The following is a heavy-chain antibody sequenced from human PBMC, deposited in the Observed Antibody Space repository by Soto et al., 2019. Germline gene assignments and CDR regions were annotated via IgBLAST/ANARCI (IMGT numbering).Heavy chain of an antibody. V-gene: IGHV1-69*01. J-gene: IGHJ3*01. CDR1: GGSFGSSA. D-gene: IGHD3-16*01. CDR3: ARLRRDWGEAFDL. CDR2: IIPVFDKA. Sequence: QVQLVQSGADVKKPGSSVKVSCKTSGGSFGSSAISWVRQAPAQGLEWMGEIIPVFDKANYAQNFQGRLTITADELTGTVFMELSSLRSEETAVYFCARLRRDWGEAFDLWGLRTVVTVSS.